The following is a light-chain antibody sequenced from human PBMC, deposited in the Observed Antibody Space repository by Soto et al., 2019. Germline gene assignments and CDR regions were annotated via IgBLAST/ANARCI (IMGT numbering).Light chain of an antibody. Sequence: TQSPGTLSLSPGERATLSCRASQSVSSSYLAWYQQKPGQAPRLLIYGASSRATGIPDRFSGSESETDFTLTISRLEPEDFAVYYCQQYGSSPCTFGPGTKVDIK. CDR2: GAS. CDR3: QQYGSSPCT. V-gene: IGKV3-20*01. CDR1: QSVSSSY. J-gene: IGKJ3*01.